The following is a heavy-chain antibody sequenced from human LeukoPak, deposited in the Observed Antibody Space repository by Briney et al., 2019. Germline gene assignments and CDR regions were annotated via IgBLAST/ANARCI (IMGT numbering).Heavy chain of an antibody. D-gene: IGHD5-18*01. V-gene: IGHV4-39*07. Sequence: PSETLSLTCTVSGGFLSSNSAYWSWIRQPPGKALEWIGNIFYSGTTYYNPSLQSRITMSVDTSKNQFSLKLSSVTAADTAVYYCARRGYSFGLDAFDIWGQGTMVTVSS. J-gene: IGHJ3*02. CDR3: ARRGYSFGLDAFDI. CDR1: GGFLSSNSAY. CDR2: IFYSGTT.